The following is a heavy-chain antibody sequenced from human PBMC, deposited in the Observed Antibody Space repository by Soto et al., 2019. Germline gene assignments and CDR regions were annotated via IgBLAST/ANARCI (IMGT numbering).Heavy chain of an antibody. Sequence: ASVKVSCKASGYTFTSYYMHWVRQAPGQGLEWMGIINPSGGGTSYAQKFQGRVTMTRDTSTSTVYMELSSPRSEDTAVYYCARDRKGIVDVLGAFDIWGQGAMVTVSS. D-gene: IGHD3-22*01. V-gene: IGHV1-46*01. CDR2: INPSGGGT. CDR3: ARDRKGIVDVLGAFDI. CDR1: GYTFTSYY. J-gene: IGHJ3*02.